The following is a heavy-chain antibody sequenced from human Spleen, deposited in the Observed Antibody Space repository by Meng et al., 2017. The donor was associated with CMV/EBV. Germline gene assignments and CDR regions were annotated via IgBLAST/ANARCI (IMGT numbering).Heavy chain of an antibody. D-gene: IGHD2-2*02. CDR2: INHSGST. Sequence: GSLRLSCAVYGGSFSNYYWSWIRQPPGKGLEWIGEINHSGSTNFNPSLKSRVTISVDTSKNQFSLKLSSVTAADTAVYYCARDVEGDQLLYAHYGMDVWGQGTTVTVSS. CDR1: GGSFSNYY. V-gene: IGHV4-34*01. J-gene: IGHJ6*02. CDR3: ARDVEGDQLLYAHYGMDV.